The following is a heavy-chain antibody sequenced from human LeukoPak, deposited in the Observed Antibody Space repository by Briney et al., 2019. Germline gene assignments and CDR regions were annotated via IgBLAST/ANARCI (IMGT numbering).Heavy chain of an antibody. D-gene: IGHD4-23*01. J-gene: IGHJ4*02. CDR3: ATDHDFGGKWGTDY. CDR2: IIPNLGMT. V-gene: IGHV1-69*04. CDR1: GGSFSNYA. Sequence: ASVKVSCKFSGGSFSNYAFTWVRQAPGQGLEWMGRIIPNLGMTTYAQKVQGRVTVTADKSANTVYFDLGRLRSEDTAVYYCATDHDFGGKWGTDYRGQGTLVTVSS.